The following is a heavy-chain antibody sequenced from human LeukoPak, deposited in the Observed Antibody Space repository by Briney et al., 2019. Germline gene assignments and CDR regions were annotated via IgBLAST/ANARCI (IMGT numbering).Heavy chain of an antibody. Sequence: PGGSLRLSCAASGFTFSSFGMHWVRQAPGRGLEWVSYISRGSSTIYYADSVKGRFTISRDSAKNELYLQMNSLRDEDTAVYYCAVPVVGATGAFDIWGQGTMVTVSS. V-gene: IGHV3-48*02. CDR2: ISRGSSTI. CDR3: AVPVVGATGAFDI. CDR1: GFTFSSFG. J-gene: IGHJ3*02. D-gene: IGHD1-26*01.